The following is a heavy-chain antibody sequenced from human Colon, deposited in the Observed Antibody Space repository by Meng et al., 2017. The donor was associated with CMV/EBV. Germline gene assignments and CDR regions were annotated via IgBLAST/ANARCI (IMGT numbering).Heavy chain of an antibody. CDR3: ARENGFRREGAGNLDY. CDR2: INANSGAT. D-gene: IGHD2-8*01. Sequence: ASVKVSCKASGYTFSGYYIHWVRQAPGQGLEWVGWINANSGATNYGTTFQGRVTLTRDTSIRTAYLELTSLKSDDTAVYYCARENGFRREGAGNLDYWGQGTLVTVSS. V-gene: IGHV1-2*02. J-gene: IGHJ4*02. CDR1: GYTFSGYY.